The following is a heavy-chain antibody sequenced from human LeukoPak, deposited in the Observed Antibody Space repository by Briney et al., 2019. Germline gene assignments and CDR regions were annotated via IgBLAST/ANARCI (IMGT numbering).Heavy chain of an antibody. V-gene: IGHV4-59*12. J-gene: IGHJ4*02. Sequence: SETLSLTCTVSGGSISSYYWGWIRQPPGKGLEWIGYIYYSGSTNYNPSLKSRVTMSVDTSKNQFSLKLSSVTATDTAVYYCARGGGYDFSSVWGQGTLVTVSS. D-gene: IGHD5-12*01. CDR2: IYYSGST. CDR1: GGSISSYY. CDR3: ARGGGYDFSSV.